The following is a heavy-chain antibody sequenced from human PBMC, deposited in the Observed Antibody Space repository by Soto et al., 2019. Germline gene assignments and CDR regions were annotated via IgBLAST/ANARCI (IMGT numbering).Heavy chain of an antibody. CDR1: GFTFSSYS. CDR2: ISSSSSYI. D-gene: IGHD3-10*01. CDR3: ARDRLLWFGELYYYYGIDV. J-gene: IGHJ6*02. Sequence: GGSLRLSCAASGFTFSSYSMNWVRQAPGKGLEWVSSISSSSSYIYYADSVKGRFTISRDNAKNSLYLQMNSLRAEDTAVYYCARDRLLWFGELYYYYGIDVWGQGTTVTVSS. V-gene: IGHV3-21*01.